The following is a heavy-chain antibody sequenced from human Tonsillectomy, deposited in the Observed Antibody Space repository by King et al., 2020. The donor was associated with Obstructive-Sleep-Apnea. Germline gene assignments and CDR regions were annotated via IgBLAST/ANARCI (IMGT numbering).Heavy chain of an antibody. CDR2: IYYSGST. CDR1: GGSISSYY. J-gene: IGHJ5*02. D-gene: IGHD1-26*01. V-gene: IGHV4-59*08. CDR3: ARHGRELPTGANWFDP. Sequence: QLQESGPGLVKPSETLSLTCTVSGGSISSYYWSWIRQPPGKGLEWIGYIYYSGSTNYNPSIKSRVTISVDTSKNQFSLKLSSVTAADTAVYYCARHGRELPTGANWFDPWGQGTLVTVSS.